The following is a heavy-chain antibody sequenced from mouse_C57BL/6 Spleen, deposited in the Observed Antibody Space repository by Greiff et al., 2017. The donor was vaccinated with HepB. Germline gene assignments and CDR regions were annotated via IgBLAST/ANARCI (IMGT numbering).Heavy chain of an antibody. CDR1: GYTFTDYY. J-gene: IGHJ4*01. V-gene: IGHV1-76*01. CDR3: ARSHAMDY. CDR2: IYPGSGNT. Sequence: QVQLQQSGAELVRPGASVKLSCKASGYTFTDYYINWVKQRPGQGLEWIARIYPGSGNTYYNEKFKGKATLTAEKSSSTAYMQLSSLTSEDSAVYFCARSHAMDYWGQGTSVTVSS.